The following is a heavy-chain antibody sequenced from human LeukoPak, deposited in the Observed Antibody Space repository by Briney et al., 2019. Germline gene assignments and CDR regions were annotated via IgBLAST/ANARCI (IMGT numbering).Heavy chain of an antibody. V-gene: IGHV3-20*04. CDR3: ARLIRWQLLYPSAMDV. D-gene: IGHD2-2*02. CDR2: INWNGGRT. J-gene: IGHJ6*03. Sequence: GGSLRLSCAASGFTFDDYGMSWVRQAPGKGLEWVSGINWNGGRTVYAESVKGGFTISRDNAKNSLYLQMNSLRAEDTALYYCARLIRWQLLYPSAMDVWGKGTTVTVSS. CDR1: GFTFDDYG.